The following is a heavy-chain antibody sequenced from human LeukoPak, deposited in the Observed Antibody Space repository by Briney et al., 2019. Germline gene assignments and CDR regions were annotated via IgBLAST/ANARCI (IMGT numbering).Heavy chain of an antibody. CDR3: ASAVRDYDFWSGYPV. CDR2: INPNSGGT. CDR1: GYTFTGYY. Sequence: ASVKVSCKASGYTFTGYYMHWVRQAPGQGLEWMGWINPNSGGTNYAQKFQGRVTMTRDTSISTAYMELSRLRSDDTAVYYCASAVRDYDFWSGYPVWGKGTTVTVSS. D-gene: IGHD3-3*01. J-gene: IGHJ6*04. V-gene: IGHV1-2*02.